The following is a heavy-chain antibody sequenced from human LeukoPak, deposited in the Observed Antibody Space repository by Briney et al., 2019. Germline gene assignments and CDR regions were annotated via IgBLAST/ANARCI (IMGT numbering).Heavy chain of an antibody. CDR2: ISYDGSNK. CDR3: ARGPSGYHNT. V-gene: IGHV3-30*03. D-gene: IGHD5-12*01. J-gene: IGHJ4*02. CDR1: GFTFSSYG. Sequence: PGGSLRLSCAASGFTFSSYGMHWVRQAPGEGLEWVAVISYDGSNKYYADSVKGRFTISRDNSKNTLYLQMNSLRLEDTAVYYCARGPSGYHNTGGQGTLVTVSS.